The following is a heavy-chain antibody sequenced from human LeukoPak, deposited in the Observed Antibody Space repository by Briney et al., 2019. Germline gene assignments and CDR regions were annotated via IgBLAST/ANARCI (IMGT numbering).Heavy chain of an antibody. CDR2: IKQDGSEK. J-gene: IGHJ6*04. V-gene: IGHV3-7*01. CDR1: GLTFSSYW. Sequence: GGSLRLSCVGSGLTFSSYWMSWVRQSPGKGLEWVANIKQDGSEKYYLDSVKGRFTISRDNAKNSLFLQMNSLRAEDTAVYYCAELGITMIGGVWGKGTTVTISS. CDR3: AELGITMIGGV. D-gene: IGHD3-10*02.